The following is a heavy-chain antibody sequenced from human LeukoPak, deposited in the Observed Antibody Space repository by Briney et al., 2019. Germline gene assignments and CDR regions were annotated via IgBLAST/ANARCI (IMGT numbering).Heavy chain of an antibody. CDR1: GFTFSSYS. D-gene: IGHD2-2*01. Sequence: GGSLRLSCAASGFTFSSYSMNWVRQAPGKRLEWVSSISSSSSYIYYADSVKGRFTISRDNAKNSLYLQMNSLRAEDTAVYYCARGYCSSTSCYGYYYYGMDVWGQGTTVTVSS. CDR3: ARGYCSSTSCYGYYYYGMDV. CDR2: ISSSSSYI. V-gene: IGHV3-21*01. J-gene: IGHJ6*02.